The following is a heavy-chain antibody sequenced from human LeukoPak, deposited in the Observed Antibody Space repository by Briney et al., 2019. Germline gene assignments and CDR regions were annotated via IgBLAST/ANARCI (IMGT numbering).Heavy chain of an antibody. V-gene: IGHV4-59*01. J-gene: IGHJ4*02. Sequence: SETLSLTCSVSGGSITTFYWSWIRQPPGKGLGWIGYFSYTGSTDYNLSLKSRVTISVDTSKNQFSLNLTSVTAADTAVYYCARVGSGSSYYFPYWGQGTLVTVSS. CDR3: ARVGSGSSYYFPY. CDR1: GGSITTFY. CDR2: FSYTGST. D-gene: IGHD1-26*01.